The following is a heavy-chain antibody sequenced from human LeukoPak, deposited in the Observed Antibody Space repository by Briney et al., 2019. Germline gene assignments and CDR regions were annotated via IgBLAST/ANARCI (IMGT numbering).Heavy chain of an antibody. CDR1: GFTFSSYW. CDR2: INSDGSST. J-gene: IGHJ4*02. Sequence: GGSLRLSCAASGFTFSSYWMHWVRQAPGKGLVWVSRINSDGSSTSYADSVKGRFTISRDNAKNSLYLQMNSLRAEDTAVYHCARDRDNVAGTRGYFDYWGQGTLVTVSS. CDR3: ARDRDNVAGTRGYFDY. D-gene: IGHD6-19*01. V-gene: IGHV3-74*01.